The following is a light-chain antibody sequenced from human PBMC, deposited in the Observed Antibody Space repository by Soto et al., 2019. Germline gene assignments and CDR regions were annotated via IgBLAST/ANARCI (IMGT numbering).Light chain of an antibody. CDR1: QSVRNY. J-gene: IGKJ1*01. CDR2: GAS. CDR3: QQTYSSSWT. V-gene: IGKV1-39*01. Sequence: DIQMTQSPSSLSASFGDSVTITCRASQSVRNYLNWYQHKPGKAPKLLIYGASRLQTGVPSRFSGSGSGTDFTLTVSSLQPEDFATYYCQQTYSSSWTFGQGTKVEIK.